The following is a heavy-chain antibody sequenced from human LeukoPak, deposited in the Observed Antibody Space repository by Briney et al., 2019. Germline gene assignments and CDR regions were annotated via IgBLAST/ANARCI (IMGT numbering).Heavy chain of an antibody. CDR1: GYSISSGYY. Sequence: QVQLQESGPGLVKPSQTLSLPCTVSGYSISSGYYWGWIRQPPGKGLEWIGSIYHRGSTYYNPSLKSRVTISVDTSKDQFSLKLGSVTAAGTAVYYCVTQLRQVVDYWGQGTLVTVSS. CDR3: VTQLRQVVDY. D-gene: IGHD2-2*01. V-gene: IGHV4-38-2*02. J-gene: IGHJ4*02. CDR2: IYHRGST.